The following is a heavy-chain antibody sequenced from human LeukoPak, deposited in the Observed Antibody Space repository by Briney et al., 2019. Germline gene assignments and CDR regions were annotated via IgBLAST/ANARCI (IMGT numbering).Heavy chain of an antibody. CDR1: GYTFTSYG. CDR2: ISAYNGNT. D-gene: IGHD3-3*01. CDR3: ARASAGVVISRLYYYGMDV. J-gene: IGHJ6*02. V-gene: IGHV1-18*01. Sequence: ASVKVSCKASGYTFTSYGISWVRQAPGQGLEWMGWISAYNGNTNYAQKLQGRVTMTTHTSTSTAYMELRSLRSDDTAVYYCARASAGVVISRLYYYGMDVWGQGTTVTVSS.